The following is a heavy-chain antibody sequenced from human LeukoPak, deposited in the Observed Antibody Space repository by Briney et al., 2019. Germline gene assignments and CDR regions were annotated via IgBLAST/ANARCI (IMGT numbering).Heavy chain of an antibody. V-gene: IGHV1-2*02. Sequence: ASARVSCKASGYSFTAYFIHWLRQAPGQGLEWIGCLNPNTGVSNSTQKFHNRVTLTRGTSITTAYLDLSGLRSDDTAVYYCARAQSYYDYWGQGTLVTVSS. J-gene: IGHJ4*02. D-gene: IGHD1-26*01. CDR1: GYSFTAYF. CDR2: LNPNTGVS. CDR3: ARAQSYYDY.